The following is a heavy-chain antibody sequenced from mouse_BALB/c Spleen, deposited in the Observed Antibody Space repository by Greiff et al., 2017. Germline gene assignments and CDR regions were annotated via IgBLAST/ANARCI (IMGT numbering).Heavy chain of an antibody. Sequence: VQLQESGPGLVAPSQSLSITCTVSGFSLTSYGVHWVRQPPGKGLEWLGVIRAGGSTNYNSALMSRLSISKDNSKSQVFLKMNSLQTDDTAMYYCAREIVTTATGAMDYWGQGTSVTVSS. D-gene: IGHD1-2*01. J-gene: IGHJ4*01. CDR3: AREIVTTATGAMDY. CDR2: IRAGGST. V-gene: IGHV2-9*02. CDR1: GFSLTSYG.